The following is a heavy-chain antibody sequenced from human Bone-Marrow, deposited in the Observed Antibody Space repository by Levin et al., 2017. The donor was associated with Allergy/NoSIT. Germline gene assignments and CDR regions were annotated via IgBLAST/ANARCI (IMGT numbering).Heavy chain of an antibody. D-gene: IGHD1-26*01. CDR3: ASSGTYRGLDP. J-gene: IGHJ5*02. CDR1: GFSFSGYA. V-gene: IGHV3-30-3*01. CDR2: ISYDGNNK. Sequence: GESLKISCAASGFSFSGYAMHWVRQAPGKGLEWVAGISYDGNNKYYADSVKGRFSISRDNSKNTLYLQMNSLRPEDTAIYRCASSGTYRGLDPWGQGTLVTVSS.